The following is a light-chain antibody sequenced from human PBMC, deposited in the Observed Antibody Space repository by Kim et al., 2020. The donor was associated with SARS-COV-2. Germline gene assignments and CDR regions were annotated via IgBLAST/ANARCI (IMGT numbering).Light chain of an antibody. CDR1: QSISTY. Sequence: DIQMTQSPSSLAASVGDRVTITCRASQSISTYLNWYQQKPGRAPRLLIYTTSSLQSGVPSRFSGSGSGTDFTLTISSLQPEDFATYHCQQNYRTPGTFGQGTKL. V-gene: IGKV1-39*01. CDR3: QQNYRTPGT. J-gene: IGKJ2*01. CDR2: TTS.